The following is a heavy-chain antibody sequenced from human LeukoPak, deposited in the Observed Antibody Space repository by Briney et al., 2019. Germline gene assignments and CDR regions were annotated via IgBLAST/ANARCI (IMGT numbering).Heavy chain of an antibody. J-gene: IGHJ4*02. CDR3: ARAAPGIAVAGTCFDY. CDR2: ISSSSSYI. CDR1: GFTFSSYS. D-gene: IGHD6-19*01. Sequence: PGGSLRLPCAASGFTFSSYSMNWVRQAPGKGLEWVSSISSSSSYIYYADSVKGRFTISRDNAKNSLYLQMNSLRAEDTAVYYCARAAPGIAVAGTCFDYWGQGTLVTVSS. V-gene: IGHV3-21*01.